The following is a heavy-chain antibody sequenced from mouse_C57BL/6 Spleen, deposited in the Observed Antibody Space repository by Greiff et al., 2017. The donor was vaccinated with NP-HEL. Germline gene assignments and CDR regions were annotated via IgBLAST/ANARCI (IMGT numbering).Heavy chain of an antibody. V-gene: IGHV1-4*01. Sequence: QVQLKESGAELARPGASVKMSCKASGYTFTSYTMHWVKQRPGQGLEWIGYINPSSGYTKYNQKFKDKATLTADKSSSTAYMQLSSLTSEDSAVYYCARDGNFSCDYWGQGTTLTVSS. D-gene: IGHD2-1*01. J-gene: IGHJ2*01. CDR1: GYTFTSYT. CDR2: INPSSGYT. CDR3: ARDGNFSCDY.